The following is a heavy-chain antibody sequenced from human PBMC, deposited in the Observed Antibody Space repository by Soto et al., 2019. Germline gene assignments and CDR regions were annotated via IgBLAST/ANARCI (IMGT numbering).Heavy chain of an antibody. J-gene: IGHJ2*01. CDR1: GGSISSGGYY. CDR3: ERARVGGHWFFDL. CDR2: IYYSGST. Sequence: QVQLQESGPGLVKPSQTLSLTCTVSGGSISSGGYYWSWIRQHPGKGLEWIGYIYYSGSTYYNPSLKSRFTISVVTSKIQFSLKLSSVTAADTALYYCERARVGGHWFFDLWGRGTLVIVSS. V-gene: IGHV4-31*03. D-gene: IGHD1-26*01.